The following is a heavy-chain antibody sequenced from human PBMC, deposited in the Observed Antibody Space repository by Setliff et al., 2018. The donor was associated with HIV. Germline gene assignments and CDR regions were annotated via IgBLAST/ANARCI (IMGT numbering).Heavy chain of an antibody. Sequence: PSETLSLTCAVSGYSISRGYYWGWIRQPPGKGLEWIGNIYHSGSTFYNPSLKSRVTTSVDTSKNQFSLKLRSVTAADTAVCYCARGYGHIVEVIASDAFDIWGQGIMVTVSS. CDR3: ARGYGHIVEVIASDAFDI. CDR1: GYSISRGYY. CDR2: IYHSGST. J-gene: IGHJ3*02. V-gene: IGHV4-38-2*01. D-gene: IGHD2-21*01.